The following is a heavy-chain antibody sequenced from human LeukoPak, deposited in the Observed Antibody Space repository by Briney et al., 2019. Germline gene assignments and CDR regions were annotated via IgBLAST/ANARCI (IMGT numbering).Heavy chain of an antibody. D-gene: IGHD3-22*01. V-gene: IGHV1-18*01. J-gene: IGHJ4*02. Sequence: ASVKVSCKASGYTFTSYGISWVRQAPGRGLEWMGWISAYNGNTNYAQKLQGRVTMTTDTSTSTAYMELRSLRSDDTAVYYCARAGNYYDSSGYSPFDYWGQGTLVTVSS. CDR3: ARAGNYYDSSGYSPFDY. CDR1: GYTFTSYG. CDR2: ISAYNGNT.